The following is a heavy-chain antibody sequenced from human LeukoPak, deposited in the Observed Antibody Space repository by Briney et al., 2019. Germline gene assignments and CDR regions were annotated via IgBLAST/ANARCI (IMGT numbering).Heavy chain of an antibody. D-gene: IGHD3-3*01. J-gene: IGHJ3*02. Sequence: ASVKVSCKASGYTFTDYYIHWVRQAPGQGLEWMGWVNPNSGGTRYAQKFQGRVTMTRDTSISTAYMELSRLRSDDTAVYYCARDSFRSGYNHDAFDIWGQGTLVTVSS. CDR2: VNPNSGGT. CDR3: ARDSFRSGYNHDAFDI. CDR1: GYTFTDYY. V-gene: IGHV1-2*02.